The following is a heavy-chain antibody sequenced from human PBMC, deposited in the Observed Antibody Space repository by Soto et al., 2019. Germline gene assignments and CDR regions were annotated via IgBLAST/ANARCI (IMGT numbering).Heavy chain of an antibody. J-gene: IGHJ6*02. CDR1: GYTFTSYG. D-gene: IGHD2-2*01. CDR3: ARNGGIYCSSTSCYYYYGMDV. Sequence: GASVKVSCKASGYTFTSYGISWVRQAPGQGLEWMGWISVYNGNTNYAQKLQGRVTMTTDTSTSTAYMELRSLRSDDTAVYYCARNGGIYCSSTSCYYYYGMDVWGQGTTVTVSS. CDR2: ISVYNGNT. V-gene: IGHV1-18*01.